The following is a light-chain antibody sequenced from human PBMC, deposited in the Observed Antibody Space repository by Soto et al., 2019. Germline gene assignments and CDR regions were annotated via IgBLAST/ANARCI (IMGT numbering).Light chain of an antibody. Sequence: DVVLTQSPLSLSVTLGQPASISCGSSRSLMHSDGNIYLIWFQQRPGQSPRRLIYQVSNRDSGVPDRFSGSGSVTDFTLKISRVEAEDVGVSYCLQATHWPHTFGQGTKVDIK. CDR2: QVS. CDR3: LQATHWPHT. J-gene: IGKJ2*01. V-gene: IGKV2-30*02. CDR1: RSLMHSDGNIY.